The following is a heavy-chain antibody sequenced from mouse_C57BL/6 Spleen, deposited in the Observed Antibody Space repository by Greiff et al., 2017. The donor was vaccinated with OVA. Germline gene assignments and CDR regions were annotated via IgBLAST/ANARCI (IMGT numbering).Heavy chain of an antibody. CDR2: INPNNGGT. V-gene: IGHV1-18*01. CDR3: ARRLLWLREDYFDY. J-gene: IGHJ2*01. D-gene: IGHD2-2*01. CDR1: GYTFTDYN. Sequence: EVQLQESGPELVKPGASVKIPCKASGYTFTDYNMDWVKQSHGKSLEWIGDINPNNGGTIYNQKFKGKATLTVDKSSSTAYMELRSLTSEDTAVYYCARRLLWLREDYFDYWGQGTTLTVSS.